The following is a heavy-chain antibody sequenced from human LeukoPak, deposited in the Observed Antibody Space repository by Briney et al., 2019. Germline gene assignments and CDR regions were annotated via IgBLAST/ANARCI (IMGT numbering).Heavy chain of an antibody. D-gene: IGHD1-26*01. CDR1: GGSISSYY. J-gene: IGHJ4*02. CDR2: IYYSGST. Sequence: PSETLSLTCTVSGGSISSYYWSWIRQPPGKGLEWIGYIYYSGSTNYNPSLKSRVTISVDTSKNQFSLRRSSGTASAPVEYYVGKADRRPSEAYHFDYWGQGNLVTVSS. V-gene: IGHV4-59*01. CDR3: GKADRRPSEAYHFDY.